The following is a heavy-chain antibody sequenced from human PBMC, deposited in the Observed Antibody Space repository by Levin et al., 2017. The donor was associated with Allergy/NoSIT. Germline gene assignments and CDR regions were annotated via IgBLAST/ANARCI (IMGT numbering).Heavy chain of an antibody. V-gene: IGHV5-51*01. D-gene: IGHD3-3*01. CDR3: ARLNDFWSGGPAVSQQQEYYYGMDV. J-gene: IGHJ6*02. CDR2: IYPGDSDT. Sequence: GESLKISCKGSGYSFTSYWIGWVRQMPGKGLEWMGIIYPGDSDTRYSPSFQGQVTISADKSISTAYLQWSSLKASDTAMYYCARLNDFWSGGPAVSQQQEYYYGMDVWGQGTTVTVSS. CDR1: GYSFTSYW.